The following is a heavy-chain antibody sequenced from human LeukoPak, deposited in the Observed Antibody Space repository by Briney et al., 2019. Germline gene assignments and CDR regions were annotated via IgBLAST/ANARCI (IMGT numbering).Heavy chain of an antibody. D-gene: IGHD4-17*01. Sequence: GGSLRLSCAASGFTLSTYDMHWVRQGPGEGLEWVAAVGTSGHTFYPDSVKGQFTISRENARNSVYFQMNSLRAGDTAVYYCVRSFYGDHPYWGQGTLVTVSS. CDR1: GFTLSTYD. CDR2: VGTSGHT. J-gene: IGHJ4*02. CDR3: VRSFYGDHPY. V-gene: IGHV3-13*01.